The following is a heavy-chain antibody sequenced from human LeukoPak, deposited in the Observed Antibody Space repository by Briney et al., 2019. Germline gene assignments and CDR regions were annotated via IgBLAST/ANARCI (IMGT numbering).Heavy chain of an antibody. CDR3: ATDLGACSGGSCYSVGWFDP. Sequence: ASVKVSCKASGGTFSSYAISWVRQAPGQGLEWMGGIIPIFGTANYAQKFQGRVTITADESTSTAYMELSSLRSEDTAVYYCATDLGACSGGSCYSVGWFDPWGQGTLVTVSS. J-gene: IGHJ5*02. CDR1: GGTFSSYA. D-gene: IGHD2-15*01. V-gene: IGHV1-69*13. CDR2: IIPIFGTA.